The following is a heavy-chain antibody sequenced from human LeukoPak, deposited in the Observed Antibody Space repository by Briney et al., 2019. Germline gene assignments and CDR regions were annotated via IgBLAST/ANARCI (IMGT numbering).Heavy chain of an antibody. CDR1: GFSLSSFG. CDR3: AKDYGDFGDSSSYLDH. J-gene: IGHJ4*02. CDR2: IRYDGSRK. V-gene: IGHV3-30*02. Sequence: GGSLRLSCAASGFSLSSFGMHWVRQAPGKGLEWVTSIRYDGSRKHYTDSVKGRFTISRDNSKNTLYLQMNSLRDEDTAVYYCAKDYGDFGDSSSYLDHWGQGTLVTVSS. D-gene: IGHD4-17*01.